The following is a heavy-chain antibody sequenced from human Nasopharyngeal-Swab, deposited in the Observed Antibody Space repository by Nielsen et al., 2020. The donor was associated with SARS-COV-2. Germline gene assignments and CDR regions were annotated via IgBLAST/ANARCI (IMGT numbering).Heavy chain of an antibody. J-gene: IGHJ6*02. Sequence: GESLKISCAASGFTFSSYSMNWVRQAPGKGLEWVSYISSSSSTIYYADSVKGRFTISRDNAKNSLYLQMNSLKTEDTAVYYCTTDLPDYDSSGYYIYYGMDVWGQGTTVTVSS. CDR2: ISSSSSTI. CDR3: TTDLPDYDSSGYYIYYGMDV. D-gene: IGHD3-22*01. V-gene: IGHV3-48*01. CDR1: GFTFSSYS.